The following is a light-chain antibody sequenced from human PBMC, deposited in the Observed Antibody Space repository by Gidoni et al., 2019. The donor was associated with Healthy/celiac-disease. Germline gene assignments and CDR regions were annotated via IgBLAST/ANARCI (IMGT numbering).Light chain of an antibody. V-gene: IGKV3-11*01. J-gene: IGKJ2*01. CDR2: DAS. Sequence: EIVFTQSPATLSLSPGERATLSCRASQRVSSYLAWYQQKPGQAPRLLIYDASNRATGIPARFSGSGSGTDFTLTISSLEPEDFAVYYCQQRSNWPPYTFGQGTKLEIK. CDR1: QRVSSY. CDR3: QQRSNWPPYT.